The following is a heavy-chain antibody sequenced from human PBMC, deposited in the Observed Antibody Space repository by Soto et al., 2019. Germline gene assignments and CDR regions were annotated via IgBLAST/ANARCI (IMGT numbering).Heavy chain of an antibody. CDR1: GYTFTSYA. J-gene: IGHJ4*02. CDR2: INAGNGNT. V-gene: IGHV1-3*01. Sequence: QVQLVQSGAEVKKPGASVKVSCKASGYTFTSYAMHWVRQAPGQRLEWMGWINAGNGNTKYSQKFQGRVTITRDTSASTAYMELSSLRSEDTAVYYCARAILIVGANLPHYWGQGTLVTVSS. D-gene: IGHD1-26*01. CDR3: ARAILIVGANLPHY.